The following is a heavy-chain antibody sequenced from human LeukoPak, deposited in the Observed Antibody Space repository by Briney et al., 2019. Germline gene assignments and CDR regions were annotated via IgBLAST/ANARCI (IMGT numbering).Heavy chain of an antibody. CDR2: INHSGST. D-gene: IGHD3-22*01. CDR3: ARMGRYYDSSGYYYEDLGAFDI. Sequence: SGTLSLTCAVYGGSFSGYYWSWIRQPPGKGLEWIGEINHSGSTNYNPSLKSRVTISVDTSKNQFSLKLSSVTAADTAVYYCARMGRYYDSSGYYYEDLGAFDIWGQGTMVTVSS. J-gene: IGHJ3*02. CDR1: GGSFSGYY. V-gene: IGHV4-34*01.